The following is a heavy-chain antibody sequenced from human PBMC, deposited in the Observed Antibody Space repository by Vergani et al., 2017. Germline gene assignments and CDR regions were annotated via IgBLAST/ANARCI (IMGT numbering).Heavy chain of an antibody. CDR1: GGSISSYY. Sequence: VQLQESGPGLVKPSETLSLTCTVSGGSISSYYWSWIRQPPGKGLEWIGYIYYSGSTNYNPSLKSRVTISVDTSKNQFSLKLSSVTAADTAVYYCAREVPAAGYPGYFDYWGQGTLVTVSS. J-gene: IGHJ4*02. CDR3: AREVPAAGYPGYFDY. CDR2: IYYSGST. V-gene: IGHV4-59*01. D-gene: IGHD6-13*01.